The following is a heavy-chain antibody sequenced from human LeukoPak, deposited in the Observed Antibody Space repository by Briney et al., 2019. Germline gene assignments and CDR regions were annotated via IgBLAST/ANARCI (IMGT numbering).Heavy chain of an antibody. D-gene: IGHD2-15*01. J-gene: IGHJ5*02. CDR3: AKGGIVVVVAATTPGGWFDP. CDR1: RVTFSSHA. CDR2: ISYDGSNK. V-gene: IGHV3-30*04. Sequence: GGSLRLSCAVSRVTFSSHAMHWVRQAPGKGLEWVTLISYDGSNKYYADSVKGRFTISRDNSKNTLYLQMNSLRPEDTAVYYCAKGGIVVVVAATTPGGWFDPWGQGTLVTVSS.